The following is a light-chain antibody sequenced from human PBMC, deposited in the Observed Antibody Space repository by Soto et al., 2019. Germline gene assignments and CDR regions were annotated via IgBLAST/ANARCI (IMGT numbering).Light chain of an antibody. CDR3: QQRSDWQYT. CDR2: DAT. Sequence: EVVLTQSPATLSLSPGERATLSCRASQRITSYLAWYQQKPGQAPRLLIYDATNRVAGVPARFSGSRSGTDFTLTISALQPEDFAVYYCQQRSDWQYTCGRGTKVELK. V-gene: IGKV3-11*01. CDR1: QRITSY. J-gene: IGKJ2*01.